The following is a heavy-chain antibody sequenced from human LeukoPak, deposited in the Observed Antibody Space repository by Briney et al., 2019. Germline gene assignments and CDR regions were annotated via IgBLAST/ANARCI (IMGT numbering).Heavy chain of an antibody. Sequence: PGGSLRLSCAASGFTFNSYAMSWVRQAPGKGLEWVSAISGNGKSTYYADSVKGQFTISRDNSKNTLYLQMNSLRAEDTAVYYCTTVRGSSYQYFQRWGQGTLVTVSS. CDR2: ISGNGKST. CDR1: GFTFNSYA. V-gene: IGHV3-23*01. J-gene: IGHJ1*01. D-gene: IGHD6-13*01. CDR3: TTVRGSSYQYFQR.